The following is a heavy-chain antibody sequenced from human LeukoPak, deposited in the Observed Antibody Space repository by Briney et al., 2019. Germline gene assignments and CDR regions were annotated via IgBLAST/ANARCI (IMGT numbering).Heavy chain of an antibody. CDR1: GGSFSGYY. Sequence: SETLSLTCAVYGGSFSGYYWNWIRQTPGKGLEWIGEINHSGRTKYNPSLKSRVTISVDTSKNQFSLILSSVTAADTAVYYCARGQFQRDYWGQGTLVTVSS. CDR3: ARGQFQRDY. D-gene: IGHD5-24*01. V-gene: IGHV4-34*01. J-gene: IGHJ4*02. CDR2: INHSGRT.